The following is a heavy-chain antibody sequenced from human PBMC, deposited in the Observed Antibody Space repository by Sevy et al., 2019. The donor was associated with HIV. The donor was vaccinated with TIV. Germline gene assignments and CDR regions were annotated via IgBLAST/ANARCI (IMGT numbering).Heavy chain of an antibody. CDR3: AREVGGYNWRPYYFDS. D-gene: IGHD5-12*01. J-gene: IGHJ4*02. Sequence: GGSLRLSCAASRFTFSDYYMSWIRQAPGKGLEWLSYISSSGSTIYYADSVKGRFAISRDNGKNSVSLQMNGLRAEDTALYYCAREVGGYNWRPYYFDSWGQGTLVTVSS. CDR2: ISSSGSTI. V-gene: IGHV3-11*04. CDR1: RFTFSDYY.